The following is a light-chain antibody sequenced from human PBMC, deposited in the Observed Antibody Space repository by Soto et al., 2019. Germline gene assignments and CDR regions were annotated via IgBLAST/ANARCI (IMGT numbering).Light chain of an antibody. CDR3: QVWDSSSDHAV. CDR2: YDS. J-gene: IGLJ2*01. Sequence: SSDLTQPPSVSVAPGKTARITCGGNNIGSKSVHWYQQKPGQAPVLVIYYDSDRPSGIPERFSGSNSGNTATLTISRVEAGDEADYYCQVWDSSSDHAVFGGGTTLTVL. CDR1: NIGSKS. V-gene: IGLV3-21*04.